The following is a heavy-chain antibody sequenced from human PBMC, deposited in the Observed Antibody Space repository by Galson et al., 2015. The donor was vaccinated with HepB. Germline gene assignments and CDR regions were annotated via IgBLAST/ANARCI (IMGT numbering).Heavy chain of an antibody. D-gene: IGHD3-3*01. CDR1: GFTFSIYG. CDR3: ARRLGGVVIDLNYYGMDV. CDR2: IWYDGSNK. V-gene: IGHV3-33*08. Sequence: SLRLSCAASGFTFSIYGMHWVRQAPGKGLERVAVIWYDGSNKYYADSVKGRFTISRDNSKNTLYLQVNSLRAEDTAVYYCARRLGGVVIDLNYYGMDVWGQGTTVTVSS. J-gene: IGHJ6*02.